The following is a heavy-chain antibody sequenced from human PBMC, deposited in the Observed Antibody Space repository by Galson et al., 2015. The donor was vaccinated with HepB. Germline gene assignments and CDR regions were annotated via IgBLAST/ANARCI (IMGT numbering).Heavy chain of an antibody. Sequence: SLRLSCAASGFKFSSYSLNWVRQAPGKGLEWVSYISSGSSTIYYANSVKGRFTISRDNDKNSLYLQMNSLRAEDTAKYYCTRSGTSFRGAFDIWGQGTIVTVSS. J-gene: IGHJ3*02. D-gene: IGHD1-14*01. CDR3: TRSGTSFRGAFDI. CDR2: ISSGSSTI. V-gene: IGHV3-48*01. CDR1: GFKFSSYS.